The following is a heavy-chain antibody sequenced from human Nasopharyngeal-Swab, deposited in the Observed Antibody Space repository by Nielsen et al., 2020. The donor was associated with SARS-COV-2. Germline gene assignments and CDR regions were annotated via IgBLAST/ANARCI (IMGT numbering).Heavy chain of an antibody. CDR1: GFTVSSNY. V-gene: IGHV3-66*01. D-gene: IGHD4-17*01. Sequence: GGSLRLSCAASGFTVSSNYVSWVRQAPGKGLEWVSVIYSGGSTYYADSVKGRFTISRDNSKNTLYLQMNSLRAEDTAVYYCARDSNDYGDYLPLDYWGQGTLVTVSS. CDR2: IYSGGST. CDR3: ARDSNDYGDYLPLDY. J-gene: IGHJ4*02.